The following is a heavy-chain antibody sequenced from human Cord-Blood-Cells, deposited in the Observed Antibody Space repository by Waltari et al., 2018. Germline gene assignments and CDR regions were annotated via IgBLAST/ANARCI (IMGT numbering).Heavy chain of an antibody. D-gene: IGHD3-3*01. CDR2: IIPTVGTA. CDR3: ARVANYDFWSGYYDFDY. J-gene: IGHJ4*02. V-gene: IGHV1-69*01. CDR1: GGTFSSYA. Sequence: QVQLVQSGAEVKKPGSSVKVSCKASGGTFSSYAISWVRQAPGQGLEWMGGIIPTVGTANYAQKFQGRVTITADESTSTAYMELSSLRSEDTAVYYCARVANYDFWSGYYDFDYWGQGTLVTVSS.